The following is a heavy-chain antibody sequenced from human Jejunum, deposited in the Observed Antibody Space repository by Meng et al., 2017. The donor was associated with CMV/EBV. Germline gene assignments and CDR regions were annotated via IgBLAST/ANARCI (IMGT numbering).Heavy chain of an antibody. V-gene: IGHV4-4*02. J-gene: IGHJ5*01. CDR2: IYQSGST. CDR3: ARAVEWDLLRGWFDS. D-gene: IGHD1-26*01. Sequence: SGGYVSSNSWWRWVRQSPGKGLEWIGEIYQSGSTNYNPSLKSRVTISVEKSKNLFSLKLSSVTAADTAVYYCARAVEWDLLRGWFDSWGQGTLVTVSS. CDR1: GGYVSSNSW.